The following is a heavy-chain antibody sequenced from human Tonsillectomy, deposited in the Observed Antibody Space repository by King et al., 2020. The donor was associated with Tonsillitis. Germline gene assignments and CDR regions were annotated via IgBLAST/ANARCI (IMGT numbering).Heavy chain of an antibody. D-gene: IGHD3-16*01. CDR3: TTRDYATGAFDI. J-gene: IGHJ3*02. Sequence: VQLVESGGGLVKPGGSLTLSCVASGLTFSNAWMTWVRQAPGKGLEWVGRIKSKTDGGTTDYAAPVKGRFTISRDDSKNTLFLQMNSLKTEDTAVYYCTTRDYATGAFDIWGQGTMGTVSS. CDR2: IKSKTDGGTT. V-gene: IGHV3-15*01. CDR1: GLTFSNAW.